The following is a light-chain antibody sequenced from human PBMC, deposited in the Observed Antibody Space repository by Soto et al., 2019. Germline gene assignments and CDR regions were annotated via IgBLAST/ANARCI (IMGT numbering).Light chain of an antibody. CDR3: QQSYSIPFT. CDR2: AAS. J-gene: IGKJ3*01. V-gene: IGKV1-39*01. Sequence: DIQMTQSPSSLSASVGDRVTITCRANQSITSYLNWYQGKAGKAPELLIYAASRLQSGVPSRFSGSGSGTDFTLTIGSLQPEDFATYFCQQSYSIPFTFGPGTKLENK. CDR1: QSITSY.